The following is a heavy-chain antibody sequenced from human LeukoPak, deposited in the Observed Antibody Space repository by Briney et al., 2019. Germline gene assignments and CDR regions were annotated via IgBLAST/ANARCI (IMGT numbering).Heavy chain of an antibody. CDR2: IYYSGST. D-gene: IGHD3-22*01. CDR1: GGSISSYY. CDR3: ARVRRSYYYDSRRPDAFDI. J-gene: IGHJ3*02. V-gene: IGHV4-59*01. Sequence: SETLSLTCTVSGGSISSYYWSWIRQPPGKGLEWIGYIYYSGSTNYNPSLKSRVTISVDTSKNQFSLKLSSVTAADTAVYYCARVRRSYYYDSRRPDAFDIWGQGTMVTVSS.